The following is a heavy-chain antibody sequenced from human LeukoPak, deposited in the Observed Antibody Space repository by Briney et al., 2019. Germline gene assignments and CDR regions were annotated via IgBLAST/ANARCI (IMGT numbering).Heavy chain of an antibody. CDR3: ARLGHMITFGGVIYYFDY. V-gene: IGHV1-3*01. D-gene: IGHD3-16*02. CDR2: VKAGNGNT. Sequence: ASVKVSCKASGYTFTSYAMHWGRQAPGQRLEGMGWVKAGNGNTKYSQKFQGRVTITRDTSASTAYMELSSLRSEDTAVYYCARLGHMITFGGVIYYFDYWGQGTLVTVSS. J-gene: IGHJ4*02. CDR1: GYTFTSYA.